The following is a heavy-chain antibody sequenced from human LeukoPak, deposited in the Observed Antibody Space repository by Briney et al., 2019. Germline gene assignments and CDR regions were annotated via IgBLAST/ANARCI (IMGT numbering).Heavy chain of an antibody. CDR1: GGSISSYY. Sequence: SETLSLTCTVSGGSISSYYWSWIRQPAGKGLEWIGYIYYSGSTNYNPSLKSRVTISVDTSKNQFSLKLSSVTAADTAVYYCARDLGAAAENDAFDIWGQGTMVTVSS. V-gene: IGHV4-59*01. D-gene: IGHD6-13*01. J-gene: IGHJ3*02. CDR2: IYYSGST. CDR3: ARDLGAAAENDAFDI.